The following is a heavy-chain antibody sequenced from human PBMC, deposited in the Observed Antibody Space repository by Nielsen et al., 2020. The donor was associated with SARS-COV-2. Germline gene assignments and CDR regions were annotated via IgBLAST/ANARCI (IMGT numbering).Heavy chain of an antibody. Sequence: ASVKVSCKASGYTFSKHYIHWVRQAPGQGLEWMGIINPSGGSTSYAQKFQGRVTMTRDTSTSTVYMELSSLRSEDTAVYYCARDSRFEYSSSRGSMDVWGQGTTVTVSS. CDR2: INPSGGST. V-gene: IGHV1-46*01. CDR1: GYTFSKHY. D-gene: IGHD6-6*01. CDR3: ARDSRFEYSSSRGSMDV. J-gene: IGHJ6*02.